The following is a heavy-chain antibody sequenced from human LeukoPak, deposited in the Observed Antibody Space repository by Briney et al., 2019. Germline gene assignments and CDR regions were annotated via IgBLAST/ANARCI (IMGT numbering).Heavy chain of an antibody. D-gene: IGHD3-22*01. J-gene: IGHJ4*02. Sequence: GGSLRLSCAVSGLTLSNYGMSWVRQAPGKGLEWVAGISDSGGRTNYADSVKGRFTISRDNPKNTLYLQMNSLRAEYTAVYFCAKRGVVIRVILVGFHKEAYYFDSWGQGALVTVSS. CDR3: AKRGVVIRVILVGFHKEAYYFDS. V-gene: IGHV3-23*01. CDR2: ISDSGGRT. CDR1: GLTLSNYG.